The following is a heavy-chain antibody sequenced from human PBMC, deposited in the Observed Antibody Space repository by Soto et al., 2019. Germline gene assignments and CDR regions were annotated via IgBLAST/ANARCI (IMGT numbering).Heavy chain of an antibody. CDR2: IIPIFGTA. D-gene: IGHD3-3*01. V-gene: IGHV1-69*13. J-gene: IGHJ4*02. CDR1: GGTFSSYA. Sequence: ASVKVSCKASGGTFSSYAISWVRQAPGQGLEWMGGIIPIFGTANYAQKFQGRVTITADESTSTAYMELSSLRSEDTAVYYCARGLPSIFGVVTLARFDYWGQGTLVTVSS. CDR3: ARGLPSIFGVVTLARFDY.